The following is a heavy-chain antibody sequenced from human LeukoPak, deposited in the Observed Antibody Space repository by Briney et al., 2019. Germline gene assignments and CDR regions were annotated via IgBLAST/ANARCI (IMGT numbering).Heavy chain of an antibody. CDR1: GYTFTSCD. Sequence: ASVKVSCKASGYTFTSCDINWVRQATGQGLEWMGWMNPNSGNTGYGQSFQGRITMTRDISIGTSYMELSNLTSEDTAIYYCTRGSSGRRDNWGQGTRVTVS. D-gene: IGHD6-19*01. J-gene: IGHJ4*02. CDR2: MNPNSGNT. V-gene: IGHV1-8*01. CDR3: TRGSSGRRDN.